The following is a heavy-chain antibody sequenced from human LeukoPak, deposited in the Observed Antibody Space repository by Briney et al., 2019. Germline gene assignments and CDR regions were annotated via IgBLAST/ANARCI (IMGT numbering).Heavy chain of an antibody. CDR2: IYYSGST. CDR3: ARDGSSSWYGWFDP. Sequence: SETLSLTCTVSGGSISSYYWSWIRQPPGKGLEWIGYIYYSGSTNYNPSLKSRVTMSVDTSKNQFSLKLSSVTAADTAVYYCARDGSSSWYGWFDPWGQGTLVTVSS. J-gene: IGHJ5*02. D-gene: IGHD6-13*01. V-gene: IGHV4-59*12. CDR1: GGSISSYY.